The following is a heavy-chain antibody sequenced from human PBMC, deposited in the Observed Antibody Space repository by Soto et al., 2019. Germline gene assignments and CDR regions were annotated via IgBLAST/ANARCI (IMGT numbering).Heavy chain of an antibody. Sequence: QVQLVQSGAEVKKPGASVKVSCKASGDTFTDYYIHWVRQAPGQGLEWMGTVNPSGGHTTYAQHFLGRMTMTRNTSTSTLYMELTSLTSEDTAVYYCARGGHVVVVTAALDYWGQGTLVTVSS. CDR2: VNPSGGHT. V-gene: IGHV1-46*01. CDR3: ARGGHVVVVTAALDY. CDR1: GDTFTDYY. D-gene: IGHD2-21*02. J-gene: IGHJ4*02.